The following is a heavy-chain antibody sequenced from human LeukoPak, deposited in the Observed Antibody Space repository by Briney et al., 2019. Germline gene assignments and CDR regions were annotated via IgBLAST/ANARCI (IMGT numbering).Heavy chain of an antibody. J-gene: IGHJ4*02. CDR2: INPNNGNT. V-gene: IGHV1-18*04. CDR3: AREGGCSGNSCSPTRY. D-gene: IGHD2-2*01. Sequence: ASVKVSCKASGYTFTGYYMHWVRQAPGQGLEWMGRINPNNGNTNYAQKLQGRVTMTTDTSTNTAYMELGSLRSDDTAVYYCAREGGCSGNSCSPTRYWGQGTLVTVSS. CDR1: GYTFTGYY.